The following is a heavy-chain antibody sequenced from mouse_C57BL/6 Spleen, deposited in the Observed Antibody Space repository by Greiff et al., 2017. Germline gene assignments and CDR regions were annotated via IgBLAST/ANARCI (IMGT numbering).Heavy chain of an antibody. D-gene: IGHD2-5*01. J-gene: IGHJ4*01. Sequence: VKLQQPGTELVKPGASVKLSCKASGYTFTSYWMHWVKQRPGQGLEWIGNINPSNGGTNYNEKFKSKATLTVDKSSSTAYMQLSSLTSEDSAVYYCARVSYYSNYRYAMDYWGQGTSVTVSS. V-gene: IGHV1-53*01. CDR1: GYTFTSYW. CDR3: ARVSYYSNYRYAMDY. CDR2: INPSNGGT.